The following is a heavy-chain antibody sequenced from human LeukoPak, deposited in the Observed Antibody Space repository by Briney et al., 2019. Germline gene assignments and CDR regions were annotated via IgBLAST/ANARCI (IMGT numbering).Heavy chain of an antibody. J-gene: IGHJ3*02. Sequence: PSETLSLTCAVYGGSFSGYYWSWIRQPPGKGLEWIGEINHSGSTNYNPSLKSRVTISVDTSKNQFSLKLSSVTAADTAVYYCAGRLLTYYYDSSGYYYRASAFDIWGQGTMVTVSS. CDR2: INHSGST. D-gene: IGHD3-22*01. CDR3: AGRLLTYYYDSSGYYYRASAFDI. V-gene: IGHV4-34*01. CDR1: GGSFSGYY.